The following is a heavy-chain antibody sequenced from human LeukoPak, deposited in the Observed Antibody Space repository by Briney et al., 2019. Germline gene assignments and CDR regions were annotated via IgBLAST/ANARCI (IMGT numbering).Heavy chain of an antibody. D-gene: IGHD2-2*02. J-gene: IGHJ4*02. V-gene: IGHV3-23*01. CDR1: GFSCSNYA. CDR3: AKGIYSTRTNCYTPSDH. Sequence: GGSLGLSCAACGFSCSNYAMMWVRQAPGKGLEWVSTISAGCGNTYYADAVQGRFTFSRDNSRNTLYLQITSLRAEDAAIYYCAKGIYSTRTNCYTPSDHWGQGTLVTVSS. CDR2: ISAGCGNT.